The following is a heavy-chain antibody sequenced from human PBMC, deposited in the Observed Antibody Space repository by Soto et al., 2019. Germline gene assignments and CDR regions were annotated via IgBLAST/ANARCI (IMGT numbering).Heavy chain of an antibody. J-gene: IGHJ4*02. V-gene: IGHV4-4*01. CDR2: VHHTKGA. Sequence: LSLTCVVSDKSISKDIWWNWVRQPPGQGLEWIGEVHHTKGALYNPALRSRVTVSVDTSRNQFFLNLHSVTAADSAVYFCGRESGETWDYEAYWGQG. D-gene: IGHD1-7*01. CDR3: GRESGETWDYEAY. CDR1: DKSISKDIW.